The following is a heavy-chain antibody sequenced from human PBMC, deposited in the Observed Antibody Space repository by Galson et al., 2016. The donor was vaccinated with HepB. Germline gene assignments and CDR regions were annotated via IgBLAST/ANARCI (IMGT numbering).Heavy chain of an antibody. J-gene: IGHJ4*02. CDR2: IYSSGNT. CDR1: ISRNNW. V-gene: IGHV4-4*02. CDR3: ARATPTRTNWGVYFDP. D-gene: IGHD7-27*01. Sequence: ISRNNWWSWVRQPPGKGLEWIGYIYSSGNTYYNPSLQSLVSISVDTSKNQFSLKLTSVIAADTAVYYCARATPTRTNWGVYFDPWGQGTLVSVSS.